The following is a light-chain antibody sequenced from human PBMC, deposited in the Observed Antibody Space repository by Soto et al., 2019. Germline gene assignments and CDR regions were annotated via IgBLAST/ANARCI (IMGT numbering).Light chain of an antibody. CDR3: SSYTGVITTLVV. J-gene: IGLJ2*01. CDR2: AVN. Sequence: QSALTQPASVSGSPGQSITISCTGTSSDVGRYNYVSWYQHHPGKAPKLMIYAVNNRPSGVSGRFSGFKSGNTASLTISGLQAEDEADYYCSSYTGVITTLVVFGGGTKLTVL. V-gene: IGLV2-14*01. CDR1: SSDVGRYNY.